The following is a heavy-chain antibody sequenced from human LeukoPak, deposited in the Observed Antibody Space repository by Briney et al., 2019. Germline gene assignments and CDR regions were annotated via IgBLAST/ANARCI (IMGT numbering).Heavy chain of an antibody. D-gene: IGHD3-22*01. CDR1: GGSFSGYY. CDR3: ARSSYYYDSSGPFDY. CDR2: INHSGST. Sequence: SETLSFTCAVYGGSFSGYYWSWIRQPPGKGLERIGEINHSGSTNYNPSLKSRVTISVDTSKNQFSLKLSSVTAADTAVYYCARSSYYYDSSGPFDYWGQGTLVTVSS. V-gene: IGHV4-34*01. J-gene: IGHJ4*02.